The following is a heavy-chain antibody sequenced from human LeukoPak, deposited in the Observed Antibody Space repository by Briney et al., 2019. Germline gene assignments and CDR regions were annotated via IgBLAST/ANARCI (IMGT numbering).Heavy chain of an antibody. CDR3: ARVSGREVTMVRGVFRY. CDR2: ISYDGSNK. J-gene: IGHJ4*02. D-gene: IGHD3-10*01. CDR1: GFTFSSYA. Sequence: GRSLRLSCAASGFTFSSYAMHWVRQAPGKGLEWVAVISYDGSNKYYADSVKGRFTISRDNSKNTLYLQMNSLRAEDTAVYYCARVSGREVTMVRGVFRYWGQGTLVTVSS. V-gene: IGHV3-30-3*01.